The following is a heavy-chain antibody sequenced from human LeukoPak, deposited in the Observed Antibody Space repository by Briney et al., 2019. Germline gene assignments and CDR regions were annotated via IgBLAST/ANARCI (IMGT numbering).Heavy chain of an antibody. D-gene: IGHD2-15*01. V-gene: IGHV5-51*01. CDR1: GYSFTSYW. J-gene: IGHJ4*02. CDR3: ARRSGNPAFNDY. CDR2: IYPGDSDT. Sequence: GESLKIPCKGSGYSFTSYWIGWVRQMPGKGLEWMGIIYPGDSDTRYNPSFQGQVTISVDKSINTAYLQWTSLKASDTAMYYCARRSGNPAFNDYWGQGTLVTVSS.